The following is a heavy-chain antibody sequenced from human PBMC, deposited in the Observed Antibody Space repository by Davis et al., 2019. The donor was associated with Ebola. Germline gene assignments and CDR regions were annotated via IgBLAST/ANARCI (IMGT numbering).Heavy chain of an antibody. D-gene: IGHD3-10*01. CDR1: GYTFTSYD. V-gene: IGHV1-69*06. Sequence: AASVKVSCKASGYTFTSYDINWVRQAPGQGLEWMGGIIPIFGTANYAQKFQGRVTITADKSTNTAYMELSSLRSEDTAVYYCARTVTMVQGTGWFDPWGQGTLVTVSS. CDR3: ARTVTMVQGTGWFDP. CDR2: IIPIFGTA. J-gene: IGHJ5*02.